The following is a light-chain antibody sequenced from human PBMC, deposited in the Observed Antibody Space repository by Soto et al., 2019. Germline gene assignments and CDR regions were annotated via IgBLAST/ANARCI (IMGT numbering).Light chain of an antibody. V-gene: IGKV3-15*01. CDR1: QSVSSS. CDR2: DAS. CDR3: QQYNNWTPLS. J-gene: IGKJ4*01. Sequence: EIVMTQSPATLSVSPGDRATLSCRASQSVSSSLAWYQQIPGQAPRLLIYDASTRATGIPARFGGSGSGTEFTLTISRLQSEDFAVYYCQQYNNWTPLSFGGGTKVELK.